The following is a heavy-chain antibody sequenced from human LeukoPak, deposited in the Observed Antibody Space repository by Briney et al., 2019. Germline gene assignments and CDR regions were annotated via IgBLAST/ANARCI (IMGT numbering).Heavy chain of an antibody. D-gene: IGHD2-15*01. V-gene: IGHV3-48*03. CDR2: ISSSGSTI. CDR1: GFTFSSYE. CDR3: ARVDVDSYYYYYMDV. Sequence: GGSLRLSCAASGFTFSSYEMNWVRRAPGKGLEWVSYISSSGSTIYYADSVKGRFTISRDNAKNSLYLQMNSLRAEDTAVYYCARVDVDSYYYYYMDVWGKGTTVTISS. J-gene: IGHJ6*03.